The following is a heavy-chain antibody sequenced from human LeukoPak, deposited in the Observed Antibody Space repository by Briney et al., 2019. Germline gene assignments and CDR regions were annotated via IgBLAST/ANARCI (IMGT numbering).Heavy chain of an antibody. CDR2: ITWNSRGI. CDR3: VKAPNSYGSSRTFFDF. V-gene: IGHV3-9*01. D-gene: IGHD6-6*01. J-gene: IGHJ4*02. Sequence: PGKSLRLSCAASGFTFDDYAMHWVRHRPGGGLEWVSGITWNSRGIDYADSVKGRFTISRDNAKNFLFLQMSSLRAEDTALYYCVKAPNSYGSSRTFFDFWGQGTLVTVSS. CDR1: GFTFDDYA.